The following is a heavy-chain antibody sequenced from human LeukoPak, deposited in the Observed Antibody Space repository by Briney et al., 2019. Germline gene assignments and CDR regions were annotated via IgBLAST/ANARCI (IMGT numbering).Heavy chain of an antibody. CDR2: ITSNGGTT. D-gene: IGHD3-22*01. V-gene: IGHV3-64D*06. CDR1: GFTFSRYA. J-gene: IGHJ1*01. CDR3: AYSSGYYH. Sequence: AGGSLILSCSASGFTFSRYAMHWVRQAPGKGLEYVSAITSNGGTTYYADSVKGRFTISRDNSKNTLYLHMSTLRPEDTAVYYCAYSSGYYHWGQGALVTVSS.